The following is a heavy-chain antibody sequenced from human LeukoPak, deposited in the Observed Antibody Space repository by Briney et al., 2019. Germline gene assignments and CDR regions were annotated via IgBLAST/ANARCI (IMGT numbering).Heavy chain of an antibody. CDR1: GYTFTSYY. CDR2: IYPSGGST. J-gene: IGHJ4*02. D-gene: IGHD4-17*01. Sequence: ASVKVSCTASGYTFTSYYMHWVRHAPGQGLEWMGIIYPSGGSTSYAQKFQGRVTMPRDTSTSTVYMELSSLRSEDTAVYYCARDDTVTTSAHFDYWGQGTLVTVSS. CDR3: ARDDTVTTSAHFDY. V-gene: IGHV1-46*01.